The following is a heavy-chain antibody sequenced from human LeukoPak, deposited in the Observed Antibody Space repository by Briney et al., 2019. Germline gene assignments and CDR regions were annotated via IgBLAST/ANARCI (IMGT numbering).Heavy chain of an antibody. CDR3: ARDLPYYDILTGYYHYYGMDA. D-gene: IGHD3-9*01. Sequence: GGSLRLSCAASGFTFSSYWMSWVRQAPGKGLEWVANIKQDGSEKYYVDSVKGRFTISRDNAKNSLYLQMNSLRAEDTAVYYCARDLPYYDILTGYYHYYGMDAWGQGTTVTVSS. CDR2: IKQDGSEK. CDR1: GFTFSSYW. V-gene: IGHV3-7*01. J-gene: IGHJ6*02.